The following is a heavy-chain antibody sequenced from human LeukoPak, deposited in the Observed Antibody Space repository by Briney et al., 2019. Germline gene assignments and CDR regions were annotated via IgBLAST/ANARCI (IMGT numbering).Heavy chain of an antibody. J-gene: IGHJ6*02. V-gene: IGHV4-34*01. CDR3: ARIACSGGSCYYYYYGMDV. D-gene: IGHD2-15*01. CDR1: GGSFSGYY. CDR2: INHSGST. Sequence: PSETLSLTCAVYGGSFSGYYWSWLRQPPGKGLEWGGEINHSGSTNYNPSLKSRVTISVDTSKNQFSLKLSSATAADTAVYYCARIACSGGSCYYYYYGMDVWGQGTTVTVSS.